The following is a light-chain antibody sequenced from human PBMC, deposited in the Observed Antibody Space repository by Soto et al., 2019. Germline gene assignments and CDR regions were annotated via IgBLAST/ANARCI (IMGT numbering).Light chain of an antibody. CDR2: DAS. CDR1: QSVSSY. J-gene: IGKJ4*01. CDR3: QQRSNWLT. Sequence: EIVLTQSPATLSLSPGERATLSCRASQSVSSYLAWYQQKPGQAPRLLIYDASNRATGTPARFSGSGSGTDFTLTISSLEPEDFAVYYRQQRSNWLTFGGGTKVDIK. V-gene: IGKV3-11*01.